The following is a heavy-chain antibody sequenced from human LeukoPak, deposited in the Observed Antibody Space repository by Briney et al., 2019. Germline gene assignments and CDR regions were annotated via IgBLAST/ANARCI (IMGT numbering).Heavy chain of an antibody. Sequence: ASVKVSCKASGYTFTSYGISWVRQAPGQGLEWMGWISAYNGNTNYAQKLQGRVTITADKSTSTAYMELSSLRSEDTAVYYCASGRFGESQGFWGQGTLVTVSS. D-gene: IGHD3-10*01. CDR2: ISAYNGNT. V-gene: IGHV1-18*01. J-gene: IGHJ4*02. CDR1: GYTFTSYG. CDR3: ASGRFGESQGF.